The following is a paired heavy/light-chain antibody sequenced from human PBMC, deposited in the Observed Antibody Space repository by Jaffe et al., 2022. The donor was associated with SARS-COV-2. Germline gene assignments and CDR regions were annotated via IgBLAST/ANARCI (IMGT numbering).Heavy chain of an antibody. J-gene: IGHJ4*02. V-gene: IGHV3-23*01. Sequence: EVQLLESGGGLVQPGGSLRLSCTASGFTFRNFAMSWVRQAPGRGLEWVSTIGGGGGIYYADSVKGRFTISRDNSKNTLYLQMDPLRVEDTATYYCAKDEGEWEPHYHWDFWGQGALVTVSS. CDR2: IGGGGGI. CDR1: GFTFRNFA. D-gene: IGHD1-26*01. CDR3: AKDEGEWEPHYHWDF.
Light chain of an antibody. CDR3: QQYGTSLRT. CDR2: GVS. Sequence: EIVLTQSPGTLSLSPGERATLSCRASQTVSSSYLAWYQQKPGQAPRLLIYGVSSRATGIPDRFSGSGSGTDFTLTISRLEPEDFAVYYCQQYGTSLRTFGQGTKVEIK. V-gene: IGKV3-20*01. CDR1: QTVSSSY. J-gene: IGKJ1*01.